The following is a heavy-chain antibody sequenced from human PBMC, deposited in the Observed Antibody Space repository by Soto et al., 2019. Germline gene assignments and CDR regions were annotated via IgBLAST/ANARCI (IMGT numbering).Heavy chain of an antibody. CDR3: ARAPQYYDILTGYSPNWFDP. Sequence: SETLSLTCAVYGGSFSGYYWSWIRQPPGKGLEWIGEINHSGSTNYNPSLKSRVTISVDTSKNQFSLKLSAVTAADTAVYYCARAPQYYDILTGYSPNWFDPWGQGTLVT. CDR2: INHSGST. CDR1: GGSFSGYY. D-gene: IGHD3-9*01. V-gene: IGHV4-34*01. J-gene: IGHJ5*02.